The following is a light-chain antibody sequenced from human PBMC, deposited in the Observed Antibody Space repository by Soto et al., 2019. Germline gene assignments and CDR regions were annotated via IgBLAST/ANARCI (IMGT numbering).Light chain of an antibody. Sequence: DIQMTQSPSSLSASVGDTVTITCWASQGISNYLAWYQQKPGQVPNLLIYAASTLQPGVPSRFSGSGSGTDFTLTISSLRPEDVATYYCQKHNNAPRTFGQGTKVEI. CDR2: AAS. CDR1: QGISNY. J-gene: IGKJ1*01. CDR3: QKHNNAPRT. V-gene: IGKV1-27*01.